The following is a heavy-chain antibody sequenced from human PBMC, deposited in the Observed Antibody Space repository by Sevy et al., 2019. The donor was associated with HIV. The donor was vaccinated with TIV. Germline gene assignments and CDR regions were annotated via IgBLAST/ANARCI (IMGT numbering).Heavy chain of an antibody. J-gene: IGHJ4*02. CDR2: IYSGAGT. CDR3: ARGLDESSGFYSFDY. D-gene: IGHD3-22*01. CDR1: GFTVSSNY. Sequence: GGSLILSCAASGFTVSSNYMSWVRQAPGKGLEWVSVIYSGAGTYYADSVKGRFTISRDNSKNSLYLQMNSLRAEDTALYYCARGLDESSGFYSFDYWGQGTLVTVSS. V-gene: IGHV3-66*02.